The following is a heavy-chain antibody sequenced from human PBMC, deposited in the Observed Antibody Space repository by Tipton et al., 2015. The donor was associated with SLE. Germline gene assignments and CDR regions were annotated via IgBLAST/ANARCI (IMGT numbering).Heavy chain of an antibody. Sequence: SLRLSCTASGFTFSYYNMNWVRQAPGEGLEWVSSISSTGIYIYNADSLKGRFTISRDNAKNSLYLQMNSLRAEDTAVYYCERDRGPEGPGWYFDLWGRGTLVTGSS. V-gene: IGHV3-21*03. J-gene: IGHJ2*01. D-gene: IGHD3-10*01. CDR2: ISSTGIYI. CDR3: ERDRGPEGPGWYFDL. CDR1: GFTFSYYN.